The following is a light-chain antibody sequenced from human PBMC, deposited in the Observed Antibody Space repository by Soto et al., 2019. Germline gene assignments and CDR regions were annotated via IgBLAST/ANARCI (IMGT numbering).Light chain of an antibody. CDR3: QQRSNWPPT. Sequence: EIVLTQSPATLSLSPGERATLSFRASQSVSSYLAWYQQKPGQAPRLLIYDASNRATGIPARFGGSGSGTDFTLTTSSLAPEECAVEYCQQRSNWPPTFGQGNKLEI. V-gene: IGKV3-11*01. CDR1: QSVSSY. J-gene: IGKJ2*01. CDR2: DAS.